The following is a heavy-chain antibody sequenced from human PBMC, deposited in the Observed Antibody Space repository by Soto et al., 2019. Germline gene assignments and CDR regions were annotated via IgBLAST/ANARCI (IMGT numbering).Heavy chain of an antibody. CDR3: AKDRDYPRDYFHY. D-gene: IGHD3-10*01. V-gene: IGHV3-23*01. Sequence: EVRLLESGGGFVQPGGSLRLACTASGFTFDTHAMAWVRQAPGKGLEWVASISATGFSKYHADSVKGRFIISRDNSKNTVFLHMDSLTAEDTAVYYCAKDRDYPRDYFHYWGQGTLVTVSS. J-gene: IGHJ4*02. CDR2: ISATGFSK. CDR1: GFTFDTHA.